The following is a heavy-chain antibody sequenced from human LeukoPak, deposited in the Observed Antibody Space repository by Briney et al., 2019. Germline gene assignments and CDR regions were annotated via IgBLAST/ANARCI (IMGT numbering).Heavy chain of an antibody. V-gene: IGHV3-48*03. CDR1: GFTFSSYA. D-gene: IGHD7-27*01. CDR2: ISSSGSTK. J-gene: IGHJ4*02. Sequence: GGSLRLSCAASGFTFSSYAMNWVRQAPGKGLEWVSYISSSGSTKYYADSLKGRFTISRDNAKNSLYLQMNSLRAEDTAVYYCARNWGYFDYWGQGTLLTVSS. CDR3: ARNWGYFDY.